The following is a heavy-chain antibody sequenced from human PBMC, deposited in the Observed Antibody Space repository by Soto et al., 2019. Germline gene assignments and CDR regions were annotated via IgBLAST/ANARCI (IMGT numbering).Heavy chain of an antibody. CDR2: IVVGSGNT. CDR1: GFTFTSSA. V-gene: IGHV1-58*01. CDR3: AARMTTVTTGPFWY. D-gene: IGHD4-4*01. Sequence: SVKVSCKASGFTFTSSAVQWVRQARGQRLEWIGWIVVGSGNTNYAQKFQGRVTITADESTSTAYMELSSLRSEDTAVYYCAARMTTVTTGPFWYGGQGTLVTVSS. J-gene: IGHJ4*02.